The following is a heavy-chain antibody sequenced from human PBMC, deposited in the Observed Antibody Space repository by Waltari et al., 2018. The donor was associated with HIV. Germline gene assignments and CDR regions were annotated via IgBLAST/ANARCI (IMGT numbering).Heavy chain of an antibody. V-gene: IGHV3-53*01. Sequence: AESGGRVIQSGGSLGLSCTASNFSVSGKHVTWIRQAPGGSLGWVVVIYPDDPTHYADSVRGRFTISRAKSRTTVLLLMNGLFVDDTATYFCATGVRYYGPWGQGTRVTVSS. CDR1: NFSVSGKH. J-gene: IGHJ5*02. D-gene: IGHD3-10*01. CDR3: ATGVRYYGP. CDR2: IYPDDPT.